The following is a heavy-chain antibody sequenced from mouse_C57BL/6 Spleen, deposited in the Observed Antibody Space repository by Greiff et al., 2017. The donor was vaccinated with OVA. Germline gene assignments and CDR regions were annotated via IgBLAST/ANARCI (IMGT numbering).Heavy chain of an antibody. CDR2: LNPNYGTT. CDR3: AREDYGSSYGAD. CDR1: GYSFTDYN. Sequence: VQLQQSGPELVKPGASVKISCKASGYSFTDYNMNWVKQSNGKSLEWIGVLNPNYGTTSYNQKCKGKATLTVDQSSSTAYMQLNSLTSEDSAVYYCAREDYGSSYGADWGQGTLVTVSA. D-gene: IGHD1-1*01. J-gene: IGHJ3*01. V-gene: IGHV1-39*01.